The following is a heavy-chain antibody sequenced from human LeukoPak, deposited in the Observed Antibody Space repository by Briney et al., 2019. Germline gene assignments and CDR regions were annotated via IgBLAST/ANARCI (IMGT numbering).Heavy chain of an antibody. CDR2: IVGDTVT. V-gene: IGHV3-23*01. J-gene: IGHJ4*02. CDR3: AKGSAQWELYDY. Sequence: GGFVRLSCAASVVTLSTYSMSWVRHAPGKGLEWVSAIVGDTVTFYTDSVKGRFTISRDNSKNTLYLQMNGLRAEDTAIYYCAKGSAQWELYDYWGQGTLVTVSS. D-gene: IGHD4-23*01. CDR1: VVTLSTYS.